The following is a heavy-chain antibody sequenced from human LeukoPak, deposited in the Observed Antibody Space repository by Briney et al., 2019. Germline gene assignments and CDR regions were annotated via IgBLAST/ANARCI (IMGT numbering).Heavy chain of an antibody. CDR1: GYTFTGYY. D-gene: IGHD3-22*01. CDR2: INPNSGGT. CDR3: ATFNYDSSGYYASSVDY. J-gene: IGHJ4*02. Sequence: ASVKVSCKASGYTFTGYYMHWVRQAPGQGLEWMGWINPNSGGTNYAQKFQGRVTMTRDTSISTAYMELSRLRSDDTAVYYCATFNYDSSGYYASSVDYWGQGTLVTVSS. V-gene: IGHV1-2*02.